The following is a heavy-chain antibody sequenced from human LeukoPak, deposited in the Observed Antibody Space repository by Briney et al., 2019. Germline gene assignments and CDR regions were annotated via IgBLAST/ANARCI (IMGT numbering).Heavy chain of an antibody. Sequence: PSETLSLTCTVSGDSINKDFYCWAWVRQPPGKGLEWIGTIYNSANTYYNPPLKSRVTISVDTSKNQFSLKLSSVTAADTAVYYCAMLGSLDDYWGQGTLVTVSS. CDR2: IYNSANT. J-gene: IGHJ4*02. CDR1: GDSINKDFYC. CDR3: AMLGSLDDY. D-gene: IGHD3-10*01. V-gene: IGHV4-39*07.